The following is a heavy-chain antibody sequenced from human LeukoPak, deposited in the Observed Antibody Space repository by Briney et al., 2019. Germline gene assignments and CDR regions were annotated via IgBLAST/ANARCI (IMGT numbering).Heavy chain of an antibody. CDR2: ISGDGGST. CDR1: GFTLDDYA. Sequence: HTGGSLRLSCAASGFTLDDYAMHWVRQAPGKGLEWVSLISGDGGSTYYADSVKGRFTISRDNSKNSLYLQMNSLRTEDTALYYCAAEYYDILTGYSWGQGTLVTVSS. V-gene: IGHV3-43*02. D-gene: IGHD3-9*01. J-gene: IGHJ4*02. CDR3: AAEYYDILTGYS.